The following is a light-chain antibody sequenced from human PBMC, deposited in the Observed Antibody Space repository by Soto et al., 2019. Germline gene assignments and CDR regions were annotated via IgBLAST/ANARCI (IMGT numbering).Light chain of an antibody. J-gene: IGLJ1*01. CDR3: ISYTSSSFYV. CDR1: SRDVGGYNY. V-gene: IGLV2-14*01. Sequence: QSALTQPASVSGSPGQSITISCTGTSRDVGGYNYVSWYQQHPGKAPELMIHDVSNRPSGVSNRFSGSKSGNTASLTISGLQAEDEAEYYCISYTSSSFYVFGTGSKVTVL. CDR2: DVS.